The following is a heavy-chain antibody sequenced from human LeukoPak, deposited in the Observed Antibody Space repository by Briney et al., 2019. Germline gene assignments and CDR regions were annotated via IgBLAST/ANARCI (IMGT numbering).Heavy chain of an antibody. D-gene: IGHD5-24*01. J-gene: IGHJ4*02. CDR2: ISYDGSNK. CDR1: GFTFSSCG. Sequence: GGSLRLSCAASGFTFSSCGMHWVRQAPGKGLEWVAVISYDGSNKYYADSVKGRFTISRDNSKSTLYLQMNSLRAEDTAVYYCAKDAQRVEMATGPDYWGQGTLVTVSS. V-gene: IGHV3-30*18. CDR3: AKDAQRVEMATGPDY.